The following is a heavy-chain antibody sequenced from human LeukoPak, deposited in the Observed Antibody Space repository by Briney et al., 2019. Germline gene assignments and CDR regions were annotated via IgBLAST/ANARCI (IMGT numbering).Heavy chain of an antibody. CDR2: IIPILGIA. V-gene: IGHV1-69*04. CDR3: ARITMVRGVPTQYYFVY. Sequence: GASVKVSCKASGGTFRNNAISWVRQAPGHGLEWMGRIIPILGIANYAQKFQGRVTITADKSTSTAYMELSSLRSDDSAVYYCARITMVRGVPTQYYFVYWGQGTLVTVSS. CDR1: GGTFRNNA. D-gene: IGHD3-10*01. J-gene: IGHJ4*02.